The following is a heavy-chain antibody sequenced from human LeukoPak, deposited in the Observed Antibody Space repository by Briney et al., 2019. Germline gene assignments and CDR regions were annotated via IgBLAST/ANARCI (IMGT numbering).Heavy chain of an antibody. CDR3: ARPGSSRTIDY. CDR2: INSDGSST. J-gene: IGHJ4*02. Sequence: GGSLRLSCAASGFTFSSYWIHWVRQAPGKGLVWVSRINSDGSSTSYADSVKGRFTISRDNAKNTLYLQMNSLRAEDTAVYYCARPGSSRTIDYWGQGTLVTVSS. D-gene: IGHD1-26*01. V-gene: IGHV3-74*01. CDR1: GFTFSSYW.